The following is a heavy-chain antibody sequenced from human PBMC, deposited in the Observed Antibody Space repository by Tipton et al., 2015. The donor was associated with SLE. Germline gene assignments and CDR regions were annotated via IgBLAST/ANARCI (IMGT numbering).Heavy chain of an antibody. D-gene: IGHD3-16*01. CDR2: IYHSGSI. CDR1: GYSITSDIY. V-gene: IGHV4-38-2*01. CDR3: ARKISVPAWGDYFDY. J-gene: IGHJ4*02. Sequence: TLSLTCVVSGYSITSDIYWDWIRQPPGKGLEWFGSIYHSGSIYSNPSFESRVNLSIDTSKNQFSLKLTSVTAADTAVYYCARKISVPAWGDYFDYWGLGTRVIVSS.